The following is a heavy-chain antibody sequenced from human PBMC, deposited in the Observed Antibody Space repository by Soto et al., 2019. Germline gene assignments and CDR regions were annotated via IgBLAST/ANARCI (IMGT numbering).Heavy chain of an antibody. V-gene: IGHV3-21*01. CDR2: ISSSSSYI. CDR3: ARDPGITGTTAL. CDR1: GFTFSSYS. J-gene: IGHJ3*01. D-gene: IGHD1-7*01. Sequence: PGGSLRLSCAASGFTFSSYSMNRVRQAPGKGLEWVSSISSSSSYIYYADSVKGRFTISRDNAKNSLYLQMNSLRAEDTAVYYCARDPGITGTTALSGQGTIVTVSS.